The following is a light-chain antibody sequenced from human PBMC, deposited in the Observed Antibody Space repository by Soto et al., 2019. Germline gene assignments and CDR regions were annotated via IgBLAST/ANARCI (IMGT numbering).Light chain of an antibody. Sequence: QSALTQPRSVSGSPGQSVTISCAGTSSDVGAYHWVSWYQQHPGKVPKLIIYDVTRRPSGVPDRFSGSKSGNTASLTISGLQADDAADYYCCSYAGSYTLVFGGGTKLTVL. CDR1: SSDVGAYHW. CDR3: CSYAGSYTLV. J-gene: IGLJ3*02. V-gene: IGLV2-11*01. CDR2: DVT.